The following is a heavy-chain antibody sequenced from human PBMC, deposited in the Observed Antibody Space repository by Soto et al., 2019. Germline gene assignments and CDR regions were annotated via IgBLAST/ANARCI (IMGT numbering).Heavy chain of an antibody. D-gene: IGHD1-20*01. CDR1: GFPFSDFA. CDR2: IDGSDGTT. CDR3: AKYEGFNWKSVFDF. J-gene: IGHJ4*02. Sequence: EFHLLQSGGGFVQPGGSLRLSCEASGFPFSDFAMGWVRQAPGKGLEWVAAIDGSDGTTFYADSVRGRFTISRDNSKDTLFLQLTSLTAEDTAVFYCAKYEGFNWKSVFDFWGQGVPVTVSS. V-gene: IGHV3-23*01.